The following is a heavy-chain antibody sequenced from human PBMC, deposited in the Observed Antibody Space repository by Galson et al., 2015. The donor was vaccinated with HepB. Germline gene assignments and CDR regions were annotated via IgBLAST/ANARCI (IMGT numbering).Heavy chain of an antibody. V-gene: IGHV3-30*04. J-gene: IGHJ4*02. CDR3: ARSTDCSSTSCYSPFDY. D-gene: IGHD2-2*01. CDR2: ISYDGDNN. Sequence: SLRLSCAASGFTFSTFAMHWVRQAPGKGLEWVAVISYDGDNNYYAASVNGRFTISRDNSKNTLYLQMNSLRAEDTALYYCARSTDCSSTSCYSPFDYWGQGTLVTVSS. CDR1: GFTFSTFA.